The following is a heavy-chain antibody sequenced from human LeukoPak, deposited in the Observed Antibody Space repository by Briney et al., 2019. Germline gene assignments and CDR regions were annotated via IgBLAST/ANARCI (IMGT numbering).Heavy chain of an antibody. J-gene: IGHJ4*02. V-gene: IGHV3-33*06. Sequence: GRSLRLSCATSGFTFSHYGMHWVRQAPGKGLEWVAVIWSDGTNRYYGDPVKGRFTISRDNFQRTVYLQMDSLRAEDTAVYYCAKDAQRGFDYSNSLDKWGQGILVTVSS. CDR1: GFTFSHYG. CDR3: AKDAQRGFDYSNSLDK. CDR2: IWSDGTNR. D-gene: IGHD4-11*01.